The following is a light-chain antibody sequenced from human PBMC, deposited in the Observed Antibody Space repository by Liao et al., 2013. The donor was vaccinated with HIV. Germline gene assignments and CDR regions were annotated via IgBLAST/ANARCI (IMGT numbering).Light chain of an antibody. V-gene: IGLV3-1*01. CDR3: QAWDITTGV. CDR1: KLGNKN. Sequence: SYELTQPPSVSVSPGQTASVTCSGDKLGNKNICWYQQKPGQSPVLVMYEDDKRPSGIPERFSGSNSGNTATLTISGAQAMDEADYYCQAWDITTGVFGAGTTLTVL. J-gene: IGLJ3*02. CDR2: EDD.